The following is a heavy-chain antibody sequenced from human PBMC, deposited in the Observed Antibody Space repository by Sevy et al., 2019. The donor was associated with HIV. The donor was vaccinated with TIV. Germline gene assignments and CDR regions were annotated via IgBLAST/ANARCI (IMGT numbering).Heavy chain of an antibody. CDR1: GFILSSYA. V-gene: IGHV3-30-3*01. J-gene: IGHJ4*02. CDR3: ARDFEINYYDSSGYPFDY. D-gene: IGHD3-22*01. CDR2: ISYDGSNK. Sequence: GGSLRLSCAASGFILSSYAMHWVRQAPGKGLELVAVISYDGSNKYYADSVKGRFTISRDNSKNTLYLQMNSLRAEDTAVYYCARDFEINYYDSSGYPFDYWGQGTLVTVSS.